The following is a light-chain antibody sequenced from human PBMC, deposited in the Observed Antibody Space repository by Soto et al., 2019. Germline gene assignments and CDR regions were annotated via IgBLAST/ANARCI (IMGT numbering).Light chain of an antibody. Sequence: EIVLTQSPATLSLSPGERATLSCRASQSVGNNLAWYQQRPGQAPSLLIFGASTRAPGIPGRFSGSGSGTDFTLTISSLEPEDFAVYYCQQRGNWPLTFGGGTKVDIK. J-gene: IGKJ4*01. CDR3: QQRGNWPLT. V-gene: IGKV3-11*01. CDR2: GAS. CDR1: QSVGNN.